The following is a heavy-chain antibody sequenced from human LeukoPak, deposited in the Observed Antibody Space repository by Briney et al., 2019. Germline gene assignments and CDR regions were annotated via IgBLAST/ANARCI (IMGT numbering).Heavy chain of an antibody. D-gene: IGHD4-11*01. CDR1: GGSISSGSYY. CDR3: ARVTVTTERRYYYYGMDV. Sequence: PSQTLSLTCTVSGGSISSGSYYWSWIRQPAGKGLEWIGRIYTSGSTNYNPSLKSRVTISVDTSKNQFSLKLSSVTAADTAVYYYARVTVTTERRYYYYGMDVWGQGTTVTVSS. V-gene: IGHV4-61*02. J-gene: IGHJ6*02. CDR2: IYTSGST.